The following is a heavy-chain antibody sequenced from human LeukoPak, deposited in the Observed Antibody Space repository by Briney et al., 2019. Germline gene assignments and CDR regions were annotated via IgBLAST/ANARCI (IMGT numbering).Heavy chain of an antibody. CDR1: GYTFTSYY. CDR3: AREDTAMASRY. D-gene: IGHD5-18*01. CDR2: INPSGGST. J-gene: IGHJ4*02. V-gene: IGHV1-46*01. Sequence: ASVKVSCKASGYTFTSYYMHWVRQAPGQGLEWMGIINPSGGSTSYAQKFQGRVTMTRDTSISTAYMELSRLRSDDTAVYYCAREDTAMASRYWGQGTLVTVSS.